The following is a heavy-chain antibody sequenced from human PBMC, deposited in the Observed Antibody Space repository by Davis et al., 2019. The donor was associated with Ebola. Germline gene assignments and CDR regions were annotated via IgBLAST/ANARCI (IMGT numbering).Heavy chain of an antibody. CDR1: GGSFSGYY. Sequence: SETLSLTCAVYGGSFSGYYWSWIRQPPGKGLEWIGYIYYSGSTNYNPSLKSRVTISVDTSKNQFSLKLSSVTAADTAVYYCARARHYYYYGMDVWGQGTTVTVSS. V-gene: IGHV4-59*12. CDR2: IYYSGST. CDR3: ARARHYYYYGMDV. J-gene: IGHJ6*02.